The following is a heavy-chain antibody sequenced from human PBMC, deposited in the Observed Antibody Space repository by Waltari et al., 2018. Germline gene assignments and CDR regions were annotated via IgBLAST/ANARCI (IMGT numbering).Heavy chain of an antibody. Sequence: EVQLVESGGGLVQPGRSLSLSCAASGFTFDDYAMHWVRQAPGKGLEWVSGISWNSGSIGYADSVKGRFTISRDNAKNSLYLQMNSLRAEDTALYYCAKVSYYYDSSGYLDYWGQGTLVTVSS. CDR3: AKVSYYYDSSGYLDY. CDR2: ISWNSGSI. CDR1: GFTFDDYA. J-gene: IGHJ4*02. V-gene: IGHV3-9*01. D-gene: IGHD3-22*01.